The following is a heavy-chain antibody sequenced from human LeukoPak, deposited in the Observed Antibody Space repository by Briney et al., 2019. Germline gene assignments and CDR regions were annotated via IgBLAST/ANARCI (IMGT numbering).Heavy chain of an antibody. V-gene: IGHV4-59*01. CDR2: IYYSGST. CDR3: AREYYYDSSGYYLAFDI. J-gene: IGHJ3*02. D-gene: IGHD3-22*01. Sequence: SETLSLTCTVSGGSISSYYWSWIRQPPGKGLEWIGYIYYSGSTNYNPSLKSRVTISVDTSKNQFSLKLSSVTAADTVVYYCAREYYYDSSGYYLAFDIWGQGTMVTVSS. CDR1: GGSISSYY.